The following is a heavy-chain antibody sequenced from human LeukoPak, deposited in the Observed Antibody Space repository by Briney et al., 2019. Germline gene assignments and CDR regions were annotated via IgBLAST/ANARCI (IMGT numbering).Heavy chain of an antibody. CDR2: LYYSGST. CDR3: ARAPVEELLDY. Sequence: SETLSLTCTVSGGSISSYYWSWIRQPPRKGLEWIGYLYYSGSTNYNPSLKSRVTISVDTTKNQFSLKLSSVTAADAAVYYCARAPVEELLDYWGQGTLVTVSS. D-gene: IGHD1-26*01. V-gene: IGHV4-59*01. J-gene: IGHJ4*02. CDR1: GGSISSYY.